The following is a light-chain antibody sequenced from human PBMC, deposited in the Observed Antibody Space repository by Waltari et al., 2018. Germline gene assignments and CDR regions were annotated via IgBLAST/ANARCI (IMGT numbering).Light chain of an antibody. V-gene: IGLV3-21*04. J-gene: IGLJ1*01. CDR1: NIGSYS. CDR3: HVWHAALDPGV. CDR2: YDS. Sequence: SYVVTQPPSVSVAPGETARITCGGDNIGSYSVHWYQQRPGQAPILILRYDSDRPSGIPDRFSGFNSGNTATLTISRVEAGDGADYYCHVWHAALDPGVFGSGTEVTVL.